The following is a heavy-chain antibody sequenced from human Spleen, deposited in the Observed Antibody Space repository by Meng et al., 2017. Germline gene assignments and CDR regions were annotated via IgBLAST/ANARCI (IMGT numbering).Heavy chain of an antibody. CDR1: GVSITNNNW. D-gene: IGHD2-15*01. CDR3: ARGYRSKWWYLDY. CDR2: VYHDGST. Sequence: QVHLQESGPGQVKPSGTLSLTCTVSGVSITNNNWWNWVRQPPGKGLEWIGEVYHDGSTDYNPSLKSRVTISVDRSNNQFSLRLTSVTAADTAIYYCARGYRSKWWYLDYWGHGTLVTVSS. V-gene: IGHV4-4*02. J-gene: IGHJ4*01.